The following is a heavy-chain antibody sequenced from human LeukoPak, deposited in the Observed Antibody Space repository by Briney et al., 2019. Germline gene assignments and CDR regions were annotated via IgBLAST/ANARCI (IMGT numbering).Heavy chain of an antibody. V-gene: IGHV1-18*01. D-gene: IGHD2-15*01. J-gene: IGHJ4*02. CDR1: GYTFTSYG. CDR3: ARGLGYCSGGTCPNDY. CDR2: ISDFNGLT. Sequence: ASVKVSCKASGYTFTSYGITWVRQAPGQGLEWMGWISDFNGLTKYAQKLQDRVTMTTDASTSTAYMELRSLRSDDTAIYYCARGLGYCSGGTCPNDYWGQGTLVTVSS.